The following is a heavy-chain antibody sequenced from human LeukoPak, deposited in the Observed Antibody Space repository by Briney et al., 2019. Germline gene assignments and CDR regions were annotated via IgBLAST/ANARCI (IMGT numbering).Heavy chain of an antibody. CDR2: IYYSGST. Sequence: TSETLSLTCTVSGASISSSSYYWGWIRQPPGKGLEWIGNIYYSGSTYYNPSLKSRVTISVDTSKNQFSLKLSSVTAADTAVYYCARGPRKAGDYDYWGQGTLVTVSS. V-gene: IGHV4-39*07. J-gene: IGHJ4*02. CDR1: GASISSSSYY. CDR3: ARGPRKAGDYDY. D-gene: IGHD4-17*01.